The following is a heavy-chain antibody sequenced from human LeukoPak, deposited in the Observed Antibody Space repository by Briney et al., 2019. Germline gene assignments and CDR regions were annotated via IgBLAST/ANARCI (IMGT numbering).Heavy chain of an antibody. CDR2: FYSAGST. D-gene: IGHD5-12*01. CDR1: GFSVSSNY. Sequence: TGGSLRLSCAASGFSVSSNYMNWVRQAPGKGLEWVSVFYSAGSTYYADSVRGRFTISRDNSKNTLYLQMNSLRVEDTAVYYCARGRVDIGARYYFDYWGQGTLVTVPS. CDR3: ARGRVDIGARYYFDY. J-gene: IGHJ4*02. V-gene: IGHV3-53*01.